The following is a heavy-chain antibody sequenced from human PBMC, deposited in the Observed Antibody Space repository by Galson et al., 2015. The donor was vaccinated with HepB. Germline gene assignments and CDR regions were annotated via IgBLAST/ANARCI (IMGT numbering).Heavy chain of an antibody. V-gene: IGHV3-23*01. CDR3: VRDYSNYIGAMDA. CDR1: GVTFSSSA. Sequence: SLRLSCAVSGVTFSSSAMSWVRQAPGKGLEWVSTIDISGGRANYADSVKGRFTISRDNSKNTLSLQMNSLRVEDTALYYCVRDYSNYIGAMDAWGQGTTVTVSS. CDR2: IDISGGRA. D-gene: IGHD4-11*01. J-gene: IGHJ6*02.